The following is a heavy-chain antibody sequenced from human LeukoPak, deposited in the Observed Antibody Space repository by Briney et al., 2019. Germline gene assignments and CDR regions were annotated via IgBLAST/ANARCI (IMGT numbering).Heavy chain of an antibody. J-gene: IGHJ4*02. Sequence: SQTLSLTCTVSGGSISSGGYYWSWIRQHPGKGLEWIGYIYYSGSTNYNPSLKSRVTILVDTSKNQFSLKLSSVTAADTAVYYCARYIVGAIDYWGQGTLVTVSS. V-gene: IGHV4-31*03. CDR2: IYYSGST. CDR3: ARYIVGAIDY. D-gene: IGHD1-26*01. CDR1: GGSISSGGYY.